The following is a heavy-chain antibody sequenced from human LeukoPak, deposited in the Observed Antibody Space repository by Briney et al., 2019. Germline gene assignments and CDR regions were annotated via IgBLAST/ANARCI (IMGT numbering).Heavy chain of an antibody. CDR1: RFTFSSYV. D-gene: IGHD1-26*01. V-gene: IGHV3-64*01. CDR3: AREAYSGSYYDY. J-gene: IGHJ4*02. CDR2: ITSNGDTT. Sequence: PGGSLRLSCAASRFTFSSYVMHWVRQAPGKGLEYVSVITSNGDTTFYANSVKGRFTISRDNSKNTLYLQMGSLRAEDMAVYHCAREAYSGSYYDYWGRGTLVTVSS.